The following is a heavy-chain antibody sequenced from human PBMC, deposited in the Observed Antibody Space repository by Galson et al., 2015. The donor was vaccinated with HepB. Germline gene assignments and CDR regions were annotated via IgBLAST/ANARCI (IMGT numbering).Heavy chain of an antibody. CDR3: AKRYDNSGYCFDS. D-gene: IGHD3-22*01. Sequence: SLRLSCAASGFTFSSYAMSWVRQAPGKGLEWVSAVSRGGGTTYYADSVKGRFTISRDNSKNTLYLQMDSLRADDTAVYYCAKRYDNSGYCFDSWGQGTLVTVSS. CDR2: VSRGGGTT. CDR1: GFTFSSYA. J-gene: IGHJ4*02. V-gene: IGHV3-23*01.